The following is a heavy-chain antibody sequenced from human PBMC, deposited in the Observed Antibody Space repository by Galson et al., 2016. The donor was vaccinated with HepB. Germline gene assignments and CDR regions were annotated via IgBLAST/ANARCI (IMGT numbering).Heavy chain of an antibody. D-gene: IGHD6-19*01. J-gene: IGHJ6*02. V-gene: IGHV3-23*01. CDR3: AKIWGKSRGWYGSSYYKYGMDG. CDR1: GFTFSSYA. Sequence: SLRLSCAASGFTFSSYAMRWVRQAPGKGLEWVSGISGSGDLKYYADSVKGRFAISRDNPKNELYLQMKGLRVDDTAVYYCAKIWGKSRGWYGSSYYKYGMDGEGPVTTVSVSS. CDR2: ISGSGDLK.